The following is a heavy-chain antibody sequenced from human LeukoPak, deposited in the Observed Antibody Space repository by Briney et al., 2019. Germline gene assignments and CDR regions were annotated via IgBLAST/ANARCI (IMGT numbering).Heavy chain of an antibody. V-gene: IGHV3-48*03. Sequence: PGGSLRLSCAASGFTFSSYEMNWVRQAPGKGLEWVSYISSSGSTIYYADSVKGRFTISRDNAKNSLYLQMNSLRAEDTAVYYCAREDILTGYYWFDPWGQGTLVTVSS. D-gene: IGHD3-9*01. J-gene: IGHJ5*02. CDR2: ISSSGSTI. CDR1: GFTFSSYE. CDR3: AREDILTGYYWFDP.